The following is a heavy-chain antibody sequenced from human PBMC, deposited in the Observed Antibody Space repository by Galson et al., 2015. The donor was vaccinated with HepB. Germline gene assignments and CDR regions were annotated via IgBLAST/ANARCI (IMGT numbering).Heavy chain of an antibody. Sequence: SLRLSCAASGFTFSSYAMSWVRQAPGKGLEWVSAISGSGGSTYYADSVKGRFTISRDNSKNTLYLQMNSLRAEDTAVYYCAKDRSIVGAIRYFDYWGQGTLVTVSS. J-gene: IGHJ4*02. CDR1: GFTFSSYA. D-gene: IGHD1-26*01. CDR3: AKDRSIVGAIRYFDY. V-gene: IGHV3-23*01. CDR2: ISGSGGST.